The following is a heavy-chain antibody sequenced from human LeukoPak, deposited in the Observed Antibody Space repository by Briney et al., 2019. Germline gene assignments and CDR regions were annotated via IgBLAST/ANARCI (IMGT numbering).Heavy chain of an antibody. CDR3: AKVAVLWFGELLNY. V-gene: IGHV3-23*01. J-gene: IGHJ4*02. Sequence: GGSLRLSCAASGFTFSSYGMSWVRQAPGKGLEWVSAIGGSGGSTYYADSVKGRFTISRDNSKNTLYLQMNSLRAEDTAVYYCAKVAVLWFGELLNYWGQGTLVTVSS. CDR1: GFTFSSYG. CDR2: IGGSGGST. D-gene: IGHD3-10*01.